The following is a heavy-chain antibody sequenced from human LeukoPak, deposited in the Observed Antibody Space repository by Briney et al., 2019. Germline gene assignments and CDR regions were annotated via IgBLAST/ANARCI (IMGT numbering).Heavy chain of an antibody. D-gene: IGHD3-22*01. V-gene: IGHV3-30-3*01. CDR1: GFTFSSYA. CDR2: ISYDGSNK. J-gene: IGHJ4*02. Sequence: PGGSLRLSCAASGFTFSSYAMHRVRQAPGKGLEWVAVISYDGSNKYYADSVKGRFTISRDSSKNTLYLQMNSLRAEDTAVYYCARAHITMIVVVSSFFDYWGQGTLVTVSS. CDR3: ARAHITMIVVVSSFFDY.